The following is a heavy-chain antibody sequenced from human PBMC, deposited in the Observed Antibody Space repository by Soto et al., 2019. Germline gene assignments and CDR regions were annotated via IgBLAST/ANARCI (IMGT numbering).Heavy chain of an antibody. V-gene: IGHV4-31*03. J-gene: IGHJ6*02. CDR3: ARGSSIAGLYYGMDV. CDR1: GGSISSGGYY. CDR2: NYYSGIT. D-gene: IGHD6-6*01. Sequence: QVQLQESGPGLVKPSQTLSLTCTVSGGSISSGGYYWTWIRQHPGQGLEWIGYNYYSGITYYNPSLKSRVTISLDTSKNQFALKLSSATAADTAVYYCARGSSIAGLYYGMDVWGQGTTVTVSS.